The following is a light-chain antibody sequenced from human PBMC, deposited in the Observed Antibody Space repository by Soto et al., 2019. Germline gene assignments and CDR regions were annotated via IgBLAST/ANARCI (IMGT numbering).Light chain of an antibody. CDR3: QQYNDRPPIT. J-gene: IGKJ5*01. Sequence: EIVMTQSPVTLSASPGESATLSCRASQSVDNNVAWYQQKPGRAPRLLIVGSFVRATGIPARFSGSGSGSEFTLTISGLQSEDFAVYYCQQYNDRPPITFGQGTRLEIK. V-gene: IGKV3-15*01. CDR2: GSF. CDR1: QSVDNN.